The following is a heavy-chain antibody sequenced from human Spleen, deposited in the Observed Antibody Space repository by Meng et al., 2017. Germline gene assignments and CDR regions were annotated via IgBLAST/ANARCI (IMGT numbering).Heavy chain of an antibody. J-gene: IGHJ4*02. D-gene: IGHD3-9*01. V-gene: IGHV3-74*03. CDR1: GFTLSNYW. Sequence: GESLKISCAASGFTLSNYWMHWLRQVPGKGLAWVSRINTDASITTYADSVKGRFTISRDDAKNTVYLQMNSLRAEDTAVYYCARDADWVIFDHWGQGALVTVSS. CDR2: INTDASIT. CDR3: ARDADWVIFDH.